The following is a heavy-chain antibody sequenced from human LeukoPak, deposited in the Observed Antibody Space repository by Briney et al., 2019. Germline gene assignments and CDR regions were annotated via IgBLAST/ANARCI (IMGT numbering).Heavy chain of an antibody. V-gene: IGHV4-39*07. CDR2: IYHSGST. J-gene: IGHJ4*02. D-gene: IGHD3-22*01. CDR3: ARAAIDQPTSGYSPFDY. Sequence: PSETLSLTCTVSGGSISSSSYYWGWIRQPPGKGLEWIGSIYHSGSTYYNPSLKSRVTISVDTSKNQFSLKLSSVTAADTAVYYCARAAIDQPTSGYSPFDYWGQGTLVTVSS. CDR1: GGSISSSSYY.